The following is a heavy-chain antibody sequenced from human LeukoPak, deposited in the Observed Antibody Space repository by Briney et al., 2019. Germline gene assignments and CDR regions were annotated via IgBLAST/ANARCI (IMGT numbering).Heavy chain of an antibody. CDR2: IYYSGST. CDR3: ARHSSSWNRGHAFDI. V-gene: IGHV4-39*07. Sequence: KPSETLSLTCTVSGGSISSSSYYWGWIRQPPGKGLEWIGSIYYSGSTYYNPSLKSRVTISVDTSKNQFSLKLSSVTAADTAVYYCARHSSSWNRGHAFDIWGQGTMVTVSS. D-gene: IGHD6-13*01. J-gene: IGHJ3*02. CDR1: GGSISSSSYY.